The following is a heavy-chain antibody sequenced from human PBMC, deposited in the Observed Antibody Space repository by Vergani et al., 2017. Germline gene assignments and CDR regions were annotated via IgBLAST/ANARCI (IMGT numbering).Heavy chain of an antibody. D-gene: IGHD3-3*01. CDR1: GYTFTSYG. V-gene: IGHV1-18*01. J-gene: IGHJ6*03. Sequence: QVQLVQSGAEVKKPGASVKVSCKASGYTFTSYGISWVRQAPGQGLEWMGWISAYNGNTNYAQKLQGRVTMTTDTSTSTAYMELRSLRSDDTAVYYCARRYYDFWSGYFSRLADYYYMDVWGKGTTVTVSS. CDR3: ARRYYDFWSGYFSRLADYYYMDV. CDR2: ISAYNGNT.